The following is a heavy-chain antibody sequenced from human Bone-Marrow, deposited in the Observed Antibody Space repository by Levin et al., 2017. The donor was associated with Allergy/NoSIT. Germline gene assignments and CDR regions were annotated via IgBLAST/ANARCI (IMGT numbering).Heavy chain of an antibody. CDR2: IYQSGST. CDR3: ARVLGSSSGFDY. J-gene: IGHJ4*02. Sequence: SETLSLTCTVSGYSITSGYYWGWIRQPPGKGLEWIGSIYQSGSTYQSTYHNPSLKSRVTLSVDTSKNQFSLNLSSVTAADSAVYFCARVLGSSSGFDYWGQGTLVNVTS. D-gene: IGHD6-6*01. V-gene: IGHV4-38-2*02. CDR1: GYSITSGYY.